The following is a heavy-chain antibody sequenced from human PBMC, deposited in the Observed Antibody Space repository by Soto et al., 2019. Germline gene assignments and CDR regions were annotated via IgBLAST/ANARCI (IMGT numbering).Heavy chain of an antibody. Sequence: DVQVVASGGGLIQPGGSLRLSCAASGFAVNSDYMSWVRQAPGKGLEWVSVIFGGGTTLYSDSVKGRFTISRDNSKNTVFLQMNSLRLEDTAVYYCVRTSSYWGQGTRVIVSS. V-gene: IGHV3-53*01. CDR3: VRTSSY. D-gene: IGHD2-2*01. J-gene: IGHJ4*02. CDR1: GFAVNSDY. CDR2: IFGGGTT.